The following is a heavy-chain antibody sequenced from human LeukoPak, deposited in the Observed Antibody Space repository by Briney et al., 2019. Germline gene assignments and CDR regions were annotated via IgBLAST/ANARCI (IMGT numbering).Heavy chain of an antibody. CDR2: ITTGDST. Sequence: GGSLRLSCVASGFTFNSYAMNWVRQAPGKGLEWVSHITTGDSTYYPDSVKGRFTVSRDSSKNTLYLQMNSLRADDTAVYYCAKGLSESIYDALDSWGQGTLVTVSS. CDR3: AKGLSESIYDALDS. D-gene: IGHD1-26*01. V-gene: IGHV3-23*01. J-gene: IGHJ4*02. CDR1: GFTFNSYA.